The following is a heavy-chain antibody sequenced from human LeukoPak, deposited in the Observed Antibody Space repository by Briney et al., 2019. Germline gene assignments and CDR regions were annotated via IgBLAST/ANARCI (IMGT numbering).Heavy chain of an antibody. CDR1: GFTFSSYA. J-gene: IGHJ4*02. Sequence: PGGSLRLSCAASGFTFSSYAMHWVRQAPGKGLEWVAVISYDGSNKYYADSVKGRFTISRDNSKNTLYLQMNSLRAEDTAVYYCARDPTAAAASHFDYWGQGTLVTVSS. CDR3: ARDPTAAAASHFDY. V-gene: IGHV3-30-3*01. CDR2: ISYDGSNK. D-gene: IGHD6-13*01.